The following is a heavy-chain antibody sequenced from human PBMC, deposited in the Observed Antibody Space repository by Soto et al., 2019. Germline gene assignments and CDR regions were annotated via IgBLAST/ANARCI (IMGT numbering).Heavy chain of an antibody. V-gene: IGHV4-39*01. Sequence: TLEILSLTCTVSGGSISSSSCYWGWIRQPPGKGLEWIGSIYYSGSTYYNPSLKSRVTISVDTSKNQFSLKLSSVTAADTAVYYCARHQSHSSSYVDPWGQGTLVTVSS. J-gene: IGHJ5*02. CDR2: IYYSGST. D-gene: IGHD6-13*01. CDR1: GGSISSSSCY. CDR3: ARHQSHSSSYVDP.